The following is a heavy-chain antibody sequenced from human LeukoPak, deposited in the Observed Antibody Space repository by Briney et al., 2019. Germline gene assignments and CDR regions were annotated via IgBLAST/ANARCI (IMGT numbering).Heavy chain of an antibody. CDR2: IYSGGRT. D-gene: IGHD4-23*01. Sequence: GGSLRLSCAASGFTVSSNYMSWVRQAPGKGLEWVSVIYSGGRTYYADSVKGRFTSSRDNSKNTLYLQMNSLRAEDTAVYYCARGATVVNGDAFDIWGQGTMVTVSS. V-gene: IGHV3-53*01. J-gene: IGHJ3*02. CDR3: ARGATVVNGDAFDI. CDR1: GFTVSSNY.